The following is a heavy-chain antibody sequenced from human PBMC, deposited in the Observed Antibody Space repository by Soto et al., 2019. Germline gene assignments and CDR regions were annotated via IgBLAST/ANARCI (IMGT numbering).Heavy chain of an antibody. V-gene: IGHV4-4*02. Sequence: TLSLTCTVSSGSISSSNWWSWVRQPPGKGLEWIGEIYHSGSTNYNPSLKSRVTISVDKSKNQFSLKLSSVTAADTAVYYCARRQRGYDASPYYFDYWGQGTLVTVSS. J-gene: IGHJ4*02. CDR1: SGSISSSNW. CDR3: ARRQRGYDASPYYFDY. CDR2: IYHSGST. D-gene: IGHD5-12*01.